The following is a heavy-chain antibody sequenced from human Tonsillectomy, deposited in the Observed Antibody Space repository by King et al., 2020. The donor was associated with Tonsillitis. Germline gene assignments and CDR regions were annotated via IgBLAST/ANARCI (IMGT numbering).Heavy chain of an antibody. V-gene: IGHV3-64D*06. Sequence: VQLVESGGGLVQPGGSLRLSCSASGFTFSSYAMHWFRQAPGKGLEYVSTIGSNGGTTYYADSVKGRFTISRDNSKNTLYLQMSSLRAEDPAVYYCVKERSPRGAFDIWGQGTMVTVSS. CDR2: IGSNGGTT. CDR1: GFTFSSYA. D-gene: IGHD1-26*01. CDR3: VKERSPRGAFDI. J-gene: IGHJ3*02.